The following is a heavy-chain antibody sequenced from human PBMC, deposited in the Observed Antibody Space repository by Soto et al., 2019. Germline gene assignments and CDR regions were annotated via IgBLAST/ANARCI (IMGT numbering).Heavy chain of an antibody. Sequence: HPVGSLRLSCAASGFTFDDYAMHWVRQPPGKGLEWVSGISWNSRIIDYADSVQGRFTISRDNAKNSLYLQMDSLRPEDTAVYYCVSSDIGLFDYWGQGTLVTVSS. J-gene: IGHJ4*02. V-gene: IGHV3-9*01. D-gene: IGHD2-21*02. CDR3: VSSDIGLFDY. CDR1: GFTFDDYA. CDR2: ISWNSRII.